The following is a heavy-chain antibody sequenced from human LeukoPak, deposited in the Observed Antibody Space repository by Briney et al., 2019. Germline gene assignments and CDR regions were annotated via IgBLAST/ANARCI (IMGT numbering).Heavy chain of an antibody. V-gene: IGHV4-4*08. CDR1: DDSITIYY. J-gene: IGHJ4*02. CDR3: ARNRCPSASCYDNRGYFDY. Sequence: PSETLSFTCTVSDDSITIYYWTRIRQPQGKGLEWIGYVDHTGSTKFNNSLKSQITISVDTSKNQFSLKLRSVTAADTAVYYCARNRCPSASCYDNRGYFDYWGQGTLVTVSS. D-gene: IGHD2-15*01. CDR2: VDHTGST.